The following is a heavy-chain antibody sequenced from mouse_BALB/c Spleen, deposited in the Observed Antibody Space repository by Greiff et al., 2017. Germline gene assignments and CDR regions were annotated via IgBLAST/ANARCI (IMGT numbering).Heavy chain of an antibody. J-gene: IGHJ2*01. Sequence: VQLQQSGAELVRPGTSVKVSCKASGYAFTNYLIEWVKQRPGQGLEWIGVINPGSGGTNYNEKFKGKATLTADKSSSTAYMQLSSLTSDDSAVYFCARAGGWLPLYYIDYWGQGTTLTVSS. CDR1: GYAFTNYL. V-gene: IGHV1-54*01. CDR3: ARAGGWLPLYYIDY. CDR2: INPGSGGT. D-gene: IGHD2-3*01.